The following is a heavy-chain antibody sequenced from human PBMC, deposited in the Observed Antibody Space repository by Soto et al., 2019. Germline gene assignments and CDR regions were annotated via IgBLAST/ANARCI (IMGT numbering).Heavy chain of an antibody. J-gene: IGHJ4*02. CDR3: ARGGQDFWSGPFDY. D-gene: IGHD3-3*01. V-gene: IGHV4-31*03. Sequence: LSLTCSVSGDSISRIDYYWTWIRQHPEKGLEWIGNIYFRGSTNYNPSLKSRVTMSVDTSKQEFSLKLSSVTAADTALYYCARGGQDFWSGPFDYWGRGALVTVSS. CDR2: IYFRGST. CDR1: GDSISRIDYY.